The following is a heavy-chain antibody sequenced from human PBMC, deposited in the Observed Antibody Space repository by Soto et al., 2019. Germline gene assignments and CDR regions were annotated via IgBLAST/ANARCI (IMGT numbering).Heavy chain of an antibody. CDR1: GGTFISYA. J-gene: IGHJ6*02. Sequence: GXSVKVSCKASGGTFISYAIVWVRQAPGQGLEWMGGIIPIFGTANYAQKFQGRVTITADKSTSTAYMELSSLRSEDTAVYYCARYSGNTGSFYYYYGMDVCGQGTTVTVSS. CDR3: ARYSGNTGSFYYYYGMDV. CDR2: IIPIFGTA. D-gene: IGHD1-26*01. V-gene: IGHV1-69*06.